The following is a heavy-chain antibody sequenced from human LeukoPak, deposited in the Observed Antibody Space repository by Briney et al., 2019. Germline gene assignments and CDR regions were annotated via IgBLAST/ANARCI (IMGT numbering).Heavy chain of an antibody. CDR2: SYSSGNT. Sequence: SQTLSLTCTVSGGSISSGSYYWSWIRQPAGKGLEWIGRSYSSGNTAYNPSLKSRVTISVDTSKNQFSLKLSSVTAADTAVYYCARGAWRYYGSGSYYNIPKYFQHWGQGTLVTVSS. D-gene: IGHD3-10*01. CDR3: ARGAWRYYGSGSYYNIPKYFQH. CDR1: GGSISSGSYY. V-gene: IGHV4-61*02. J-gene: IGHJ1*01.